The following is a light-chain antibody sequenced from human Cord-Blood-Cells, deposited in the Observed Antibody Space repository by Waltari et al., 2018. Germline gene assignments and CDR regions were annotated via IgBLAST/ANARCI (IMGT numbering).Light chain of an antibody. CDR1: SSDVGGYNY. Sequence: QSALTQPASVSGSPGQSITIPCTGTSSDVGGYNYFSWYQQHPGKAPKPMIYDVSNRPSGVSNRFSGSKSGNTASLTISGLQAEDEADYYCSSYTSSSTLWVFGGGTKLTVL. J-gene: IGLJ3*02. CDR2: DVS. V-gene: IGLV2-14*01. CDR3: SSYTSSSTLWV.